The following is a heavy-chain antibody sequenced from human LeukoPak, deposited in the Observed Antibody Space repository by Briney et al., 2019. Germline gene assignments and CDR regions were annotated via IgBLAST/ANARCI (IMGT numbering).Heavy chain of an antibody. CDR1: GGFFSGYY. D-gene: IGHD6-13*01. Sequence: SETLSLTCAVYGGFFSGYYWSWIRQPPGKGLEWIGEINHSGSTNYNPSLKSRVTISVDTSKNQFSLKLSSVTAADTAVYYCASLRQLVEEFDPWGQGTLVTVSS. CDR2: INHSGST. CDR3: ASLRQLVEEFDP. J-gene: IGHJ5*02. V-gene: IGHV4-34*01.